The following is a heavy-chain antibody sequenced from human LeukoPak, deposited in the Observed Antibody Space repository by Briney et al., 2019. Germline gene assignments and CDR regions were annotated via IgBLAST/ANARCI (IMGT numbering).Heavy chain of an antibody. D-gene: IGHD2-15*01. CDR1: GYSFTSYW. V-gene: IGHV5-51*01. J-gene: IGHJ4*02. Sequence: GESLKISCKGSGYSFTSYWIGWVRQMPGKGLEWMGIIYPGDSDTRYSPSFQGQVTISADKSISTAYLQWSSLRAEDTALYYCAKEGGHSYDYFDYWGQGTLVTVSS. CDR2: IYPGDSDT. CDR3: AKEGGHSYDYFDY.